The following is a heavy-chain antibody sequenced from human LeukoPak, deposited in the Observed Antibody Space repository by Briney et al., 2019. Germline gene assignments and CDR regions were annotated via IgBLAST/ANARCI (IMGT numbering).Heavy chain of an antibody. D-gene: IGHD3-10*01. CDR2: INDGGSHT. CDR3: AKRSTPSGSAPFDY. CDR1: GFTFTTYA. V-gene: IGHV3-23*01. Sequence: GGSLRLSCAASGFTFTTYAMGWVRQAPGKGLEWVSTINDGGSHTYYPDSVKGRFTISRDNSKNTLYLQMNSLRAEDTAIYYCAKRSTPSGSAPFDYWGQGTLVTVSS. J-gene: IGHJ4*02.